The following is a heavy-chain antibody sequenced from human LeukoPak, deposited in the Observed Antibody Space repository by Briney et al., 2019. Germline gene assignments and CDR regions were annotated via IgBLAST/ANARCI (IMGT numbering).Heavy chain of an antibody. J-gene: IGHJ5*02. D-gene: IGHD2-2*01. V-gene: IGHV4-4*07. CDR1: GGSISSYY. CDR2: IYTSGST. Sequence: RASETLSLTCTVSGGSISSYYWSWIRQPAGKGLEWIGRIYTSGSTNYNPSLKSRVTMSVDTSKNQFSLKLSSVTAADTAVYYCARSPYCSSTSCYGYNWFDPWGQGTLVTVSS. CDR3: ARSPYCSSTSCYGYNWFDP.